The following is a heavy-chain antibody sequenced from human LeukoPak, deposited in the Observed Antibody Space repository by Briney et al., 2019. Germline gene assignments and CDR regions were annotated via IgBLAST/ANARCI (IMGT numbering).Heavy chain of an antibody. CDR1: GASISFYY. V-gene: IGHV4-59*01. CDR3: ARGASIAAGLHY. J-gene: IGHJ4*02. D-gene: IGHD6-6*01. CDR2: IYYSGST. Sequence: PSETLSLTCTVSGASISFYYWSWIRQPPGKGLEWIGYIYYSGSTNYNPSLKSRVTISVDTSKNQFSLKLSSVTAADTAVYYCARGASIAAGLHYWGQGTLVTVSS.